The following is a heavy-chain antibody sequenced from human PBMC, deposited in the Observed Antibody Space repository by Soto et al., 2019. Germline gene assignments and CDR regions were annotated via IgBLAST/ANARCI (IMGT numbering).Heavy chain of an antibody. CDR2: ISGDAGYT. CDR3: AKATSPWPVFDY. V-gene: IGHV3-23*01. CDR1: EFTFNSYA. Sequence: GGSLRLSCAASEFTFNSYAMSWVRQAPGKGLEWVSTISGDAGYTYYADSVKGRFTISRDNSKSALHLQMNSLRAEDTALYYCAKATSPWPVFDYWGQGTLVTVSS. J-gene: IGHJ4*02. D-gene: IGHD6-19*01.